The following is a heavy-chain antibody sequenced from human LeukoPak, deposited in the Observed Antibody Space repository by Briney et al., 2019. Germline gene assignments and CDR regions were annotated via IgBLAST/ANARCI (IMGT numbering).Heavy chain of an antibody. J-gene: IGHJ6*03. Sequence: ASVKVSCKDSGHTFTAYYMHWVRQARGQGLEWMGWINPNSGDTNYAQKFQGRVTMTRDTSISTAYMELSRLRSDDTAVYYCARDRTRYYYYSYMDVWGKGTAVTISS. CDR2: INPNSGDT. V-gene: IGHV1-2*02. CDR1: GHTFTAYY. D-gene: IGHD1-14*01. CDR3: ARDRTRYYYYSYMDV.